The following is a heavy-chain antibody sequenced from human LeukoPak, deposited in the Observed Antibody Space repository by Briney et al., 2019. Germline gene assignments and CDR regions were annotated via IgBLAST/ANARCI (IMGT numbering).Heavy chain of an antibody. CDR1: GFTVSSNY. V-gene: IGHV3-21*01. J-gene: IGHJ4*02. D-gene: IGHD3-22*01. CDR3: ARDKIRPMYYYDSSGPAALRYFDY. Sequence: GGSLRLSCAASGFTVSSNYMNWVRQAPGKGLEWVSSISSSSSYIYYADSVKGRFTISRDNAKNSLYLQMNSLRAEDTAVYYCARDKIRPMYYYDSSGPAALRYFDYWGQGTLVTVSS. CDR2: ISSSSSYI.